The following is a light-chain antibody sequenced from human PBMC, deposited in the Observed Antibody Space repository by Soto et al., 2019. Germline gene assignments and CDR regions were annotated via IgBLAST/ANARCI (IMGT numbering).Light chain of an antibody. CDR1: QSISSY. V-gene: IGKV1-39*01. Sequence: SRINQAPSSLSASIGDRVTITCRASQSISSYLNWYQQKPGKAPKLLIYAASSLQSGVPSRFSGSGSGTDFTPTISSLQPEDFATYYCQQSYSTPRTFGQGSKVDI. J-gene: IGKJ1*01. CDR3: QQSYSTPRT. CDR2: AAS.